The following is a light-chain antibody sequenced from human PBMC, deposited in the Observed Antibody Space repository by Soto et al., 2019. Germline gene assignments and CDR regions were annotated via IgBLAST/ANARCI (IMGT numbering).Light chain of an antibody. CDR1: QSVNSRY. J-gene: IGKJ1*01. Sequence: EIVLTQSPGTLSLSPGERATLSCRASQSVNSRYLAGYQQKPGQAPRLLIYGASSRATGSPDRFSGSGSGTDFTLTISRLEPEDFAVYYCQRVATSLTWTFGQGTKVEV. CDR2: GAS. V-gene: IGKV3-20*01. CDR3: QRVATSLTWT.